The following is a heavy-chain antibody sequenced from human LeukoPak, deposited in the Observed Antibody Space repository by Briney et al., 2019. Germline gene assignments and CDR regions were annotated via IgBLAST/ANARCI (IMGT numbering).Heavy chain of an antibody. CDR3: AREDGSGWYGVFHYYYYYMDV. Sequence: GGSLRLSCAASGFTFSSYWMSWVRQAPGKGLEWVANIKQDGSEKYYVDSVKGRFTISRDNAKNSLYLQMNSLRAEDTAVYYCAREDGSGWYGVFHYYYYYMDVWGKGTTVTVSS. V-gene: IGHV3-7*01. CDR2: IKQDGSEK. J-gene: IGHJ6*03. D-gene: IGHD6-19*01. CDR1: GFTFSSYW.